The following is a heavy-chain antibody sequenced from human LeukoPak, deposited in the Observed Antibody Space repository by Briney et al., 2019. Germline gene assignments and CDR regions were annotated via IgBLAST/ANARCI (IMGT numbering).Heavy chain of an antibody. Sequence: PSQTLSLTCTVPGGSISSGDYDWIWIRQPPGKGLEWIAYMYYSGSTYFNPSHKSRVTTTADTTKNQLSLKLSSVTAADTAVYYCARSYYYDSRIDPWGQGIPVTVSS. D-gene: IGHD3-22*01. CDR2: MYYSGST. J-gene: IGHJ5*02. CDR3: ARSYYYDSRIDP. V-gene: IGHV4-30-4*01. CDR1: GGSISSGDYD.